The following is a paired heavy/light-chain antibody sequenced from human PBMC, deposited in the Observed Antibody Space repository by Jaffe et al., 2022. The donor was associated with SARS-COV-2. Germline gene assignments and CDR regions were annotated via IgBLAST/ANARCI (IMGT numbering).Heavy chain of an antibody. Sequence: QVQLVQSGAEVKKPGASVKVSCKASGYTFTSYGISWVRQAPGQGLEWMGWISAYNGNTNYAQKLQGRVTMTTDTSTSTAYMELRSLRSDDTAVYYCARDATPESRNPYSSSWYGSNWFDPWGQGTLVTVSS. CDR3: ARDATPESRNPYSSSWYGSNWFDP. J-gene: IGHJ5*02. CDR1: GYTFTSYG. D-gene: IGHD6-13*01. CDR2: ISAYNGNT. V-gene: IGHV1-18*01.
Light chain of an antibody. CDR3: NSRDSSGKYVV. CDR1: SLRSYY. Sequence: SSELTQDPAVSVALGQTVRITCQGDSLRSYYASWYQQKPGQAPVLVIYGKNNRPSGIPDRFSGSSSGNTASLTITGAQAEDEADYYCNSRDSSGKYVVFGGGTKLTVL. V-gene: IGLV3-19*01. J-gene: IGLJ2*01. CDR2: GKN.